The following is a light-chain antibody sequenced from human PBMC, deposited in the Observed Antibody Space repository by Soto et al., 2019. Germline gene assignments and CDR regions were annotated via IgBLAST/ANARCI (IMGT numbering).Light chain of an antibody. V-gene: IGKV3-11*01. CDR2: DAS. CDR1: QSVSSY. J-gene: IGKJ5*01. CDR3: QQRSDWPIT. Sequence: EIVLTQSPATLSLSPGESASLSCRASQSVSSYLAWYQQKPGQAPRLLIYDASNRATGIPARFSGSGSGTDFTLTISSLEPEDFALYYCQQRSDWPITFGQGTRLEIK.